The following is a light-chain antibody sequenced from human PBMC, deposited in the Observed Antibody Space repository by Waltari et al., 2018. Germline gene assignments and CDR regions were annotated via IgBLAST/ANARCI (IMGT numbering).Light chain of an antibody. CDR3: QEYYDTVWT. J-gene: IGKJ1*01. CDR1: SGLYRSNNKHY. CDR2: WTS. V-gene: IGKV4-1*01. Sequence: SGLYRSNNKHYVAGYRRKAGRTPKRRIYWTSTREAGVPGRFSGSGSGTEFTLTICRLHAEDVAVYYCQEYYDTVWTFGQGTNVEI.